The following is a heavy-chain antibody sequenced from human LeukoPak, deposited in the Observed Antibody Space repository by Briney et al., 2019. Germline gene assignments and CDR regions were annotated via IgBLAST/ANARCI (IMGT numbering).Heavy chain of an antibody. D-gene: IGHD4-17*01. V-gene: IGHV4-34*01. CDR1: GGSFSGYY. CDR3: VSDYGDSPDY. Sequence: SETLSLTCAVYGGSFSGYYWSWIRQPPGKGLEWIGEINHSGSTNYNPSLKSRVTISVDTSKNQFSLKLSSVTAADTAVYYCVSDYGDSPDYWGQGTLVTVSS. CDR2: INHSGST. J-gene: IGHJ4*02.